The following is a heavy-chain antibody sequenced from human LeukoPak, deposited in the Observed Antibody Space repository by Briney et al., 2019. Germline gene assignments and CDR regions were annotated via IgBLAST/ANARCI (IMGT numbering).Heavy chain of an antibody. CDR3: AKGGSYAFDY. J-gene: IGHJ4*02. Sequence: QSGGSLRLSCAASGFTFSSYGMHWVRQAPGKGLEWVTFIQYDGSNKYYADSVKGRFTISRDNSKNTLYLQMNSLRAEDTAMYYCAKGGSYAFDYWGQGTLVTVSS. CDR1: GFTFSSYG. V-gene: IGHV3-30*02. CDR2: IQYDGSNK. D-gene: IGHD1-26*01.